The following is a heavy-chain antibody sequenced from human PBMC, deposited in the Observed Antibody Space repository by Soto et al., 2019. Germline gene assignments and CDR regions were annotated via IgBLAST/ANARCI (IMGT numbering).Heavy chain of an antibody. CDR2: ISYDGSNK. V-gene: IGHV3-30*18. CDR1: GFTFSSYG. Sequence: QVQLVESGGGVVQPGRSLRLSCAASGFTFSSYGMHWVRQAPGKGLEWVAVISYDGSNKYYADSVKGRFTISRDNSKNTLYLQMNSLRAEDTAVYYCAKATVPANWFDPWGQGTLVTVSS. D-gene: IGHD4-17*01. CDR3: AKATVPANWFDP. J-gene: IGHJ5*02.